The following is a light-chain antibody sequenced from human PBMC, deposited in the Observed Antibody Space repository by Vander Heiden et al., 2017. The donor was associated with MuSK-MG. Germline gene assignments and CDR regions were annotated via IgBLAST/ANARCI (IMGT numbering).Light chain of an antibody. Sequence: DIHMTQSPSTLSASVGDRVTITCRACQRISRWLALFPEEQGTAPKQLIYDASNLEIGVPTRVSSRRSGTEFALTISCLQADEFATYYYQQDNSYSWTFGQGTKVEIK. V-gene: IGKV1-5*01. J-gene: IGKJ1*01. CDR3: QQDNSYSWT. CDR2: DAS. CDR1: QRISRW.